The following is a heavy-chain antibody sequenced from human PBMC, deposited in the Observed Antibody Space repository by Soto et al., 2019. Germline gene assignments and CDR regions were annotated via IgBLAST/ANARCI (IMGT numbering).Heavy chain of an antibody. Sequence: EVQLLESGGGLVQPWGSLTLSCAASGFTFSIYVMTWVRQAPGKGLEWVSAVSGSAGSTYYADSVKGRFSISRDTSKSTLYLQMNSLRVDDTTMYYCAKVEGTARNAFDVWGHGTMVTVSS. J-gene: IGHJ3*01. D-gene: IGHD6-6*01. CDR3: AKVEGTARNAFDV. V-gene: IGHV3-23*01. CDR1: GFTFSIYV. CDR2: VSGSAGST.